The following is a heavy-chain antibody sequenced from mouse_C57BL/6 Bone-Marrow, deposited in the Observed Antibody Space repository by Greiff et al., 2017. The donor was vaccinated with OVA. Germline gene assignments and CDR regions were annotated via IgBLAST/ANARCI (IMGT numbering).Heavy chain of an antibody. J-gene: IGHJ3*01. CDR3: TRNDYGSSPAFAN. D-gene: IGHD1-1*01. V-gene: IGHV1-5*01. Sequence: EVKLQESGTVLARPGASVKMSCKTSGYTFTSYWMHWVKQRPGQGLEWIGAISPGNSDTSSNQKFKGKTKLTAVTSARTAYRELSSQTNEDSAVYYCTRNDYGSSPAFANWGQGTLVTVAA. CDR2: ISPGNSDT. CDR1: GYTFTSYW.